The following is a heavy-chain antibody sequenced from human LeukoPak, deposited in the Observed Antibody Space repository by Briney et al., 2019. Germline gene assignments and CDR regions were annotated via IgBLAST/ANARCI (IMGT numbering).Heavy chain of an antibody. CDR1: GGTFSSYA. Sequence: SVKVSCKASGGTFSSYAISWVRQAPGQGLEWMGRIIPIFGTANYAQKFQGRATSTTDESTSTAYMELSSLRSEDTAVYYCAREHRDYGASDYWGQGTLVTVSS. D-gene: IGHD4-17*01. CDR2: IIPIFGTA. J-gene: IGHJ4*02. CDR3: AREHRDYGASDY. V-gene: IGHV1-69*05.